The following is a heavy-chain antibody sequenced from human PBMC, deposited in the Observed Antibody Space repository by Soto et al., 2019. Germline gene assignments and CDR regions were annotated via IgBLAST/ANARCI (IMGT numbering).Heavy chain of an antibody. CDR2: IYPGDSDT. CDR3: AGGGVRGVITRTRDYYGMDV. CDR1: GYTFTSYA. Sequence: KVSCKASGYTFTSYAMHWVRQMPGKGLEWMGIIYPGDSDTRYSPSFQGQVTISADKSISTAYLQWSSLKASDTAMYYCAGGGVRGVITRTRDYYGMDVWGQGTTVTV. V-gene: IGHV5-51*01. D-gene: IGHD3-10*01. J-gene: IGHJ6*02.